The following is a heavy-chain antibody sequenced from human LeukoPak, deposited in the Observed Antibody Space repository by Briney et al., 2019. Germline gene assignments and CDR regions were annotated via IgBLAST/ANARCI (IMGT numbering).Heavy chain of an antibody. J-gene: IGHJ6*02. CDR1: GYSFTSYW. CDR2: IYPGDSDT. CDR3: ARRLSSGYSWGYYYYGMDV. Sequence: GESLKISCKGSGYSFTSYWIGWVRQMPGKGLECMGIIYPGDSDTRYSPSFQGQVTISADKSISTAYLQWSSLKASDTAMYYCARRLSSGYSWGYYYYGMDVWGQGTTVTVSS. D-gene: IGHD3-22*01. V-gene: IGHV5-51*01.